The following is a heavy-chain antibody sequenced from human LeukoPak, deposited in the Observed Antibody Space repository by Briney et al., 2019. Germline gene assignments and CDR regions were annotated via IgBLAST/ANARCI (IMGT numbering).Heavy chain of an antibody. CDR2: IYYTGKT. CDR1: GDSVSNGNYY. D-gene: IGHD5-18*01. CDR3: AGGDMITAMVEY. J-gene: IGHJ4*02. Sequence: SETLSLTCTVSGDSVSNGNYYWSWLRQPPGKALEWIGYIYYTGKTYYNPSLEGRVTILVDTSRNHFSVKLSSVTAADTAVYYCAGGDMITAMVEYWGQGTLVTVSS. V-gene: IGHV4-61*03.